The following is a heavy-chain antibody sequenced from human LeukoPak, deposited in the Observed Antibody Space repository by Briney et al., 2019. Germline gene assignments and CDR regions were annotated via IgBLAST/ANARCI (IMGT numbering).Heavy chain of an antibody. CDR3: ARERSGWSYTFDY. CDR1: GFTFSSFV. J-gene: IGHJ4*02. D-gene: IGHD6-19*01. Sequence: GGSLRLSCAASGFTFSSFVMSWVRQAPGMGPEWVSAISGSGDSTYYADSVKGRFTISRDNSKNTLHLQMNSLRAEDTAVYYCARERSGWSYTFDYWGQGTLVTVSS. V-gene: IGHV3-23*01. CDR2: ISGSGDST.